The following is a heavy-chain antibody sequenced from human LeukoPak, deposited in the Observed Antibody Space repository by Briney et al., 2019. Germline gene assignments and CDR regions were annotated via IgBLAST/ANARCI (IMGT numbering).Heavy chain of an antibody. Sequence: PSETLSLTCAVYGGSFSGYYWSWIRQPPGKGLEWIGEINHSGSTNYNPSLKSRVTISVDTSKNQLSLKLSSVTAADTAVYYCARRVNSTVLYYFDYWGQGTLVTVSS. CDR3: ARRVNSTVLYYFDY. V-gene: IGHV4-34*01. CDR2: INHSGST. J-gene: IGHJ4*02. D-gene: IGHD4-11*01. CDR1: GGSFSGYY.